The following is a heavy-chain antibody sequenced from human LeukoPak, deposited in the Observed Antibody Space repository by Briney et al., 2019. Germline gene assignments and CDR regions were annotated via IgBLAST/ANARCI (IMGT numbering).Heavy chain of an antibody. V-gene: IGHV4-4*07. CDR1: GGSISSYH. Sequence: SETLSLTCTVSGGSISSYHWSWIRQSAGKGLEWIGRIYTSGNTNYNPSLKSRVTISLDKSKNQFSLNLSSVTAADTAVYYCARDHGSYYYMDVWGKGTTVTVSS. J-gene: IGHJ6*03. D-gene: IGHD6-25*01. CDR2: IYTSGNT. CDR3: ARDHGSYYYMDV.